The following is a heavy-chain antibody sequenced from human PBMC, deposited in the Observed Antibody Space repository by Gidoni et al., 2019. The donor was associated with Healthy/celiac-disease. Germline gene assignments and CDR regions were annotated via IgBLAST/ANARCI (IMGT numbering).Heavy chain of an antibody. CDR2: INHSGST. V-gene: IGHV4-34*01. CDR1: GGSFSGYY. J-gene: IGHJ4*02. D-gene: IGHD3-10*01. Sequence: QVQLQQWGAGLLKPSETLSLTCAVHGGSFSGYYWSWIRQPPGKGLEWIGEINHSGSTNYNPSLKSRVTISVDTSKNQFSLKLSSVTAADTAVYYCATRPTYYYGSGSYYKPYYFDYWGQGTLVTVSS. CDR3: ATRPTYYYGSGSYYKPYYFDY.